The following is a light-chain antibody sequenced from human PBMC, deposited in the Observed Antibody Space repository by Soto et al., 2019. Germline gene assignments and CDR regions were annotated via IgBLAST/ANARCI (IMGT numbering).Light chain of an antibody. CDR1: QSVSGSF. Sequence: IVLTQSPGSLSLSPGERATLSCRASQSVSGSFLAWYQQKPGQAPRLLIYDASTRATGIPDRFSGSGSGTDFTLTISRLEPEDFAVYYWQQYGRFPPFTFGPGTKVDIK. V-gene: IGKV3-20*01. J-gene: IGKJ3*01. CDR3: QQYGRFPPFT. CDR2: DAS.